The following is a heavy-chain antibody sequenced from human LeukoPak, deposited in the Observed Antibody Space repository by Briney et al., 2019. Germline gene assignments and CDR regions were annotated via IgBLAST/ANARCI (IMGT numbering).Heavy chain of an antibody. CDR3: ARMNRWYSSGEQLDYFDY. V-gene: IGHV1-2*02. J-gene: IGHJ4*02. CDR1: GYTFTSYG. D-gene: IGHD6-19*01. CDR2: INPNSGGT. Sequence: ASVKVSCKASGYTFTSYGISWVRQAPGQGLEWMGWINPNSGGTNYAQKFQGRVTMTRDTSISTAYMELSRLRSDDTAVYYCARMNRWYSSGEQLDYFDYWGQGTLVTVSS.